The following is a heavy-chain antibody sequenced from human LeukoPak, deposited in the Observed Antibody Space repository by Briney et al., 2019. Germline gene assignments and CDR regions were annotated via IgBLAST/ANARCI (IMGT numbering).Heavy chain of an antibody. CDR3: AREGAGKEVFGVVNAFDV. D-gene: IGHD3-3*01. CDR1: GGTFSSYA. V-gene: IGHV1-69*05. Sequence: ASVKVSCKASGGTFSSYAISWVRQAPGQGLEWMGGIIPIFGTANYAQKFQGRVTITTDESTSTAYMELSSLRSEDTAVYYCAREGAGKEVFGVVNAFDVWGQGTMVTVSS. CDR2: IIPIFGTA. J-gene: IGHJ3*01.